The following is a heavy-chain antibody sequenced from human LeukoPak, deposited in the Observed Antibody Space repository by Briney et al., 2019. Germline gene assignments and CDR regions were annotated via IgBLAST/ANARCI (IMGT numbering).Heavy chain of an antibody. V-gene: IGHV3-11*01. D-gene: IGHD3-3*01. CDR3: ASQNYDFWSGYYTRWFDP. J-gene: IGHJ5*02. Sequence: GGSLRLSCAASGFTFSDYYMSWIRQAPGKGLEWVSYISSSGSTIYYADSVKGRFTISRDNAKNSLYLQMSSLRAEDTAVYYCASQNYDFWSGYYTRWFDPWGQGTLVTVSS. CDR1: GFTFSDYY. CDR2: ISSSGSTI.